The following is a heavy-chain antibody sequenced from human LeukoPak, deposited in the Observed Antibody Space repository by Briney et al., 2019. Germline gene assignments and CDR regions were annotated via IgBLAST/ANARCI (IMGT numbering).Heavy chain of an antibody. J-gene: IGHJ4*02. CDR2: MKSKIDGGTT. Sequence: GGSLRLSCAVSGVTFSDAWMSWVREAPGKGVEGVGRMKSKIDGGTTDYGGPGKGRLTISRDDSKNRMYMKRNRRKHEDTAIYYCTTIRAFCSGRSCLGYWGQGTLATVSS. V-gene: IGHV3-15*01. CDR1: GVTFSDAW. CDR3: TTIRAFCSGRSCLGY. D-gene: IGHD2-15*01.